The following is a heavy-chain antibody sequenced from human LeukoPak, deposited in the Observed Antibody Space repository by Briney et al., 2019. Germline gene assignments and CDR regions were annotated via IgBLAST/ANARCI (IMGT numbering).Heavy chain of an antibody. J-gene: IGHJ4*02. Sequence: GESLKISCKGSGYSFTSYWIGWVRQMPGKGLEWMGIIFPDDSDTRYSPSFQGQVTISADKSISTAYLQWTSLKASDTGMYYCARVRRGYGDSYYFDYWGQGTLVTVSS. CDR1: GYSFTSYW. D-gene: IGHD4-17*01. V-gene: IGHV5-51*01. CDR2: IFPDDSDT. CDR3: ARVRRGYGDSYYFDY.